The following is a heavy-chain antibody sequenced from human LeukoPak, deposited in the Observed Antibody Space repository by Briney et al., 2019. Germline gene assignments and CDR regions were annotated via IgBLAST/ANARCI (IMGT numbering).Heavy chain of an antibody. CDR3: ARDNERRLTAAGTAAFDL. V-gene: IGHV4-4*07. CDR2: IYTSGST. Sequence: ASETLSLTCTVSGGSISSYYWSWIRQPAGKGLEWIGRIYTSGSTYYNPSLKSRVTISVDTSKNQFSLKLTSVTAADTAMYYCARDNERRLTAAGTAAFDLWGRGTLVTVSS. D-gene: IGHD6-13*01. J-gene: IGHJ2*01. CDR1: GGSISSYY.